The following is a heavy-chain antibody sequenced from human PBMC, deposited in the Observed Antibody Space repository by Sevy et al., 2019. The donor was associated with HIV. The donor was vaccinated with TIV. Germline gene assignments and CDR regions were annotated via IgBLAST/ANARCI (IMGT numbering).Heavy chain of an antibody. J-gene: IGHJ6*02. D-gene: IGHD3-10*01. V-gene: IGHV1-18*01. CDR1: DYTFISYG. CDR3: ARDPRRWFGERVRGAGLDV. Sequence: ASVKVSCKASDYTFISYGISWVRQAPGQGLEWMGWVSGYNGDTNYAQKLQGRITMTTDTSTSTAYMEIRSLSSDDTAVYYCARDPRRWFGERVRGAGLDVWGQGTTVTVSS. CDR2: VSGYNGDT.